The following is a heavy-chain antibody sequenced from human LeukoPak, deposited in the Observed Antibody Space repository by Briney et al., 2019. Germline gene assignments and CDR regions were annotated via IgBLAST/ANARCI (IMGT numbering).Heavy chain of an antibody. Sequence: GGSLGLSCAASGFTFSSYAMSWVRQAPGKGLEWVSAISGSGGSTYYADSVKGRFTISRDNAKNSLYLQMNSLRAEDTAVYYCARDSSWFGEPDYWGQGTLVTVSS. CDR1: GFTFSSYA. CDR3: ARDSSWFGEPDY. J-gene: IGHJ4*02. D-gene: IGHD3-10*01. CDR2: ISGSGGST. V-gene: IGHV3-23*01.